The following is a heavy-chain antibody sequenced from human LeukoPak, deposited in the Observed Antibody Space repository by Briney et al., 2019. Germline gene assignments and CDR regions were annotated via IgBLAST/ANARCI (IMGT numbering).Heavy chain of an antibody. CDR2: IYYSGSI. V-gene: IGHV4-59*01. D-gene: IGHD5-18*01. CDR1: GASISSYY. J-gene: IGHJ4*02. Sequence: SETLSLTCTVSGASISSYYWSWIRQPPGQGLEWIGYIYYSGSINYNPSLKSRVSISVDTSKNQFSLKLSSVTAADTAVYYCARFRYSYGSLNSPLFDYWGQGTLVTVSS. CDR3: ARFRYSYGSLNSPLFDY.